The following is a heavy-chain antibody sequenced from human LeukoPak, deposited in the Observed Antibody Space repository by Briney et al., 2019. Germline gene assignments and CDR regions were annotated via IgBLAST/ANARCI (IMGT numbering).Heavy chain of an antibody. Sequence: SETLSLTCAVYGGSFSGYYWSWIRQPPGKGLEWIGEINHSGSTNYNPSLKSRVTISVDTSKNQFSLKLSSVTAADTAVYYCAREDPCSGGSCGGYNWFDPWGQGTLVTVSS. J-gene: IGHJ5*02. D-gene: IGHD2-15*01. CDR3: AREDPCSGGSCGGYNWFDP. CDR2: INHSGST. V-gene: IGHV4-34*01. CDR1: GGSFSGYY.